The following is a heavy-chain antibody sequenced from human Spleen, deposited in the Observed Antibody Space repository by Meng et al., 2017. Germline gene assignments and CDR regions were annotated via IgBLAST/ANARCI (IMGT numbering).Heavy chain of an antibody. V-gene: IGHV3-30*07. Sequence: GESLKISCAASGFTFSSYAMHWVRQAPGKGLEWVAVISYDGSNKYYADSVKGRFTISRDNSKNTLYLQINRLRAEDTAVCYCARGGGVVVAATLLEYFDYWGQGTLVTVSS. CDR3: ARGGGVVVAATLLEYFDY. D-gene: IGHD2-15*01. CDR1: GFTFSSYA. CDR2: ISYDGSNK. J-gene: IGHJ4*02.